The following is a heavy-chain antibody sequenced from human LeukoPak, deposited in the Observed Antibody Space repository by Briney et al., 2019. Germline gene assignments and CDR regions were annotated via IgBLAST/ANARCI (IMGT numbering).Heavy chain of an antibody. Sequence: SETLSLTCTVSGGSISSSSYYWGWIRQPPGKGLEWIGSIYYSGSAYYNPSLKSRLTISVDTSKNQFSLKLSSVTAADTAVYYCARQHVLLWFGDREEGMYYFDYWGQGTLVTVSS. J-gene: IGHJ4*02. CDR3: ARQHVLLWFGDREEGMYYFDY. CDR1: GGSISSSSYY. V-gene: IGHV4-39*01. CDR2: IYYSGSA. D-gene: IGHD3-10*01.